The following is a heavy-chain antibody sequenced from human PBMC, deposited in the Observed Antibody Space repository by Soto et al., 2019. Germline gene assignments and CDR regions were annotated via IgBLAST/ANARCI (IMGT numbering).Heavy chain of an antibody. Sequence: TLSLTCTVSGGSISGGVGGLYYWSWIRQPPGKGLEWIGFIYDSGSTYYNPSLKSRVTISVDTSKNQFSLRLSSVTAADTAVYYCAREVIPLTTDWYFDLWGRGTLVTVSS. CDR3: AREVIPLTTDWYFDL. CDR1: GGSISGGVGGLYY. V-gene: IGHV4-30-4*01. J-gene: IGHJ2*01. CDR2: IYDSGST. D-gene: IGHD4-17*01.